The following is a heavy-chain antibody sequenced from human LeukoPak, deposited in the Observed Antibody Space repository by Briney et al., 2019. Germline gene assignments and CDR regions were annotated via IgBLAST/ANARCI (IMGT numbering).Heavy chain of an antibody. CDR2: INLDGTEE. Sequence: GGSLRLSCAASGFTFSHSAMSWVRQAPGKGLEWVANINLDGTEEHYVDSSLKGRFTISRDNAKNSLYLQMTSLRVEDTAVYYCASGRHDFLHWGQGTLVTVSS. CDR3: ASGRHDFLH. J-gene: IGHJ4*02. CDR1: GFTFSHSA. V-gene: IGHV3-7*01. D-gene: IGHD3/OR15-3a*01.